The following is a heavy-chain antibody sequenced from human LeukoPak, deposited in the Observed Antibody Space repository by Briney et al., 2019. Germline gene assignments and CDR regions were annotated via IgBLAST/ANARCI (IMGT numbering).Heavy chain of an antibody. J-gene: IGHJ4*02. CDR3: ARVPLSGYYDSSGYMSY. CDR2: IIPIFGTA. D-gene: IGHD3-22*01. CDR1: GGTFSSSA. V-gene: IGHV1-69*05. Sequence: SLKVSCKASGGTFSSSAISWVRQAPGQGLEWMGRIIPIFGTANYAQKFQGRVTITTDESTSTAYMELSSLRSEDTAVYYCARVPLSGYYDSSGYMSYWGQGTLVTVSS.